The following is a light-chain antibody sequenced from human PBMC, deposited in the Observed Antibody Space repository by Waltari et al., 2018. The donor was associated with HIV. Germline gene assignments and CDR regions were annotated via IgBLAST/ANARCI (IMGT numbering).Light chain of an antibody. V-gene: IGLV2-14*03. J-gene: IGLJ3*02. CDR2: DVS. CDR1: HRYLGGYYH. Sequence: QSALTQPASVSGSPGQSLTLSCTGTHRYLGGYYHVCWYQQHPGRAPKLKIYDVSNRPSGVSDRFSGSKSGNTASLTISGLQTEDEADYYCSSFTSGTTWVFGGGTKVTVL. CDR3: SSFTSGTTWV.